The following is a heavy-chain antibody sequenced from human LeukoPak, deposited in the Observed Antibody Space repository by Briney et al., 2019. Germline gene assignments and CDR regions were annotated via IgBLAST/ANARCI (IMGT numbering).Heavy chain of an antibody. D-gene: IGHD3-22*01. V-gene: IGHV3-21*01. CDR3: ARAKYYYDSSGETYYFDC. CDR2: ISSSSSYI. J-gene: IGHJ4*02. Sequence: GGSLRLSCAASGFTFSSYSMNWVRQAPGKGLEWVSSISSSSSYIYYADSVKGRFTISRDNAKNSLYLQMNSLRAEDTAVYYCARAKYYYDSSGETYYFDCWGQGTLVTVSS. CDR1: GFTFSSYS.